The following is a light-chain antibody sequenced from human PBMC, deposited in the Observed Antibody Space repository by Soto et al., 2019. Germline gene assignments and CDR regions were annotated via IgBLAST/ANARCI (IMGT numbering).Light chain of an antibody. CDR1: QSIRSW. J-gene: IGKJ1*01. V-gene: IGKV1-39*01. CDR2: AAS. CDR3: QQSYSTPRR. Sequence: SQSPCTVSATVRVSNTKTCRASQSIRSWLAWYQQKPGKAPKLLIYAASSLQSGVPSRFSGSGSGTDFTLTISSLQPEDFATYYCQQSYSTPRRFGHVTKVDIK.